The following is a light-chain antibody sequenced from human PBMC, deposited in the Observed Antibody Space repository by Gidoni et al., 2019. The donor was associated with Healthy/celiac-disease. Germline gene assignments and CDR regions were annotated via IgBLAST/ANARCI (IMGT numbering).Light chain of an antibody. V-gene: IGLV2-14*01. CDR1: SSDVGGYNY. CDR3: SSYTSSSTFYV. CDR2: EGS. Sequence: QSALTQPAASSGSPGQTITTSCTGTSSDVGGYNYVSWYQQHPGKAPKLMIYEGSNRPSGVSYRFSVSTSGNTASLTISWLQAEDEADYYCSSYTSSSTFYVFGTGTKVTVL. J-gene: IGLJ1*01.